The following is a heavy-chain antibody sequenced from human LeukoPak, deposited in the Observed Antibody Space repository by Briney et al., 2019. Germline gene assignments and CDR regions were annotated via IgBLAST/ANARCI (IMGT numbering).Heavy chain of an antibody. CDR1: GGSISSTIYY. D-gene: IGHD6-13*01. Sequence: PSETLSLTCTVSGGSISSTIYYWGWIRQPPGKGLECIGSIYYSGSTYYDPSLKSRVTTSVHTSKNQFSLKLSSVTAADTAVYYCARHHGRGSSWWHFDYWGQGTLVTVSS. V-gene: IGHV4-39*01. CDR3: ARHHGRGSSWWHFDY. CDR2: IYYSGST. J-gene: IGHJ4*02.